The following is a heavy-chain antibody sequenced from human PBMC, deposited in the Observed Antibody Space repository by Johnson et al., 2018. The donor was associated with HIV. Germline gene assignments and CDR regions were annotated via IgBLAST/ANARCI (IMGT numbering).Heavy chain of an antibody. CDR1: GLIFSNYG. D-gene: IGHD3-10*01. CDR3: AKTRMGGILDAFDL. Sequence: QVQLVESGGGVVQPGRSLRLSCAASGLIFSNYGMHWVRQAPGKGLEWVALIWYDGTNKYYADSVKGRFTLSRDNSKNTLDLQMNSLTIEDTAVFYCAKTRMGGILDAFDLWGQGTMVIVS. V-gene: IGHV3-33*06. CDR2: IWYDGTNK. J-gene: IGHJ3*01.